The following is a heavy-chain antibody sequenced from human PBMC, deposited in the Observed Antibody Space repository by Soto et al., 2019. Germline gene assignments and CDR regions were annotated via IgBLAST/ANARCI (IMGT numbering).Heavy chain of an antibody. CDR1: GFTFRSYG. J-gene: IGHJ4*02. Sequence: QVQLVESGGGVVQPGRSLRLSCVASGFTFRSYGMHWVRQAPGKGLEWVAISWYDGSNKYYADSVKGRFTISRDNSKTTLYLQMNSLRAEDTAAYYCARDGEVLGSLYYFDYWGQGTLVTVSS. V-gene: IGHV3-33*01. D-gene: IGHD3-10*01. CDR3: ARDGEVLGSLYYFDY. CDR2: SWYDGSNK.